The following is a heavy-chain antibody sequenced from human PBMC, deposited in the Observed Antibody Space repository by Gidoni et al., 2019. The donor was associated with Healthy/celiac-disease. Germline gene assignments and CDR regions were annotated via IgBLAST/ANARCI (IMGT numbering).Heavy chain of an antibody. D-gene: IGHD2-21*02. CDR3: AKGAVVTAIRSPFDY. J-gene: IGHJ4*02. CDR1: GFTFSSDG. CDR2: ISYDGSNK. V-gene: IGHV3-30*18. Sequence: QVPLVESGGGVVQPGRSLRLSCAASGFTFSSDGMHWVRQAPGKGLEWVEVISYDGSNKYYADSVKGRFTITRDNSKNTLYLQMNSLRAEDTAVYYCAKGAVVTAIRSPFDYWGQGTLVTVSS.